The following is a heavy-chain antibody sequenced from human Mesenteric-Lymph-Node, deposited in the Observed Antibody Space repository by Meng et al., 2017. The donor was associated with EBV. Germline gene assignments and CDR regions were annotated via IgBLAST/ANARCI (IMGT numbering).Heavy chain of an antibody. CDR1: GGSVTSGSYY. CDR2: IHYSGST. Sequence: VELLESGPGLVKPSENLFLTCTVSGGSVTSGSYYWNWIRQPPGKRLEWIGYIHYSGSTNYNPSLKSQITISVDTSKNQLSLRVSHVTAADTAVYYCARGRRGVQYFDFWGQGALVTVSS. CDR3: ARGRRGVQYFDF. D-gene: IGHD1-1*01. V-gene: IGHV4-61*01. J-gene: IGHJ4*02.